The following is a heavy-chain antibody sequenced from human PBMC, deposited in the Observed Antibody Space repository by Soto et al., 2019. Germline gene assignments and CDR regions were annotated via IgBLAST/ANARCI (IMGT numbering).Heavy chain of an antibody. CDR3: AKDEFEGRGYSRDFDY. V-gene: IGHV3-30*18. CDR2: ISYDGSNK. Sequence: QVQLVESGGGVVQPGRSLRLSCAASGFTFRNYGMHWVRQAPGKGLEWVALISYDGSNKYYADSVKGRFTISRDSSKNTLYLQMNSLRTEDTAMYYCAKDEFEGRGYSRDFDYWGQGTLVTVSS. J-gene: IGHJ4*02. CDR1: GFTFRNYG. D-gene: IGHD5-18*01.